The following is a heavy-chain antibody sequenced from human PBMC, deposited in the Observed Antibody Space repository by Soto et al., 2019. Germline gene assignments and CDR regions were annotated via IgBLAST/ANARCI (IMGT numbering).Heavy chain of an antibody. CDR1: NNYA. Sequence: EVQLSDSGGGLVQPGGSLRLSCTASNNYAMSWVRQAPGKGLEWVSAISGGGGSTYYADSARGRFTISRDNSKNTLYLQMNILRAADTAVHYCATEKLVAVWGWYFDDWGQGTLVTVSS. V-gene: IGHV3-23*01. CDR3: ATEKLVAVWGWYFDD. CDR2: ISGGGGST. J-gene: IGHJ4*02. D-gene: IGHD3-16*01.